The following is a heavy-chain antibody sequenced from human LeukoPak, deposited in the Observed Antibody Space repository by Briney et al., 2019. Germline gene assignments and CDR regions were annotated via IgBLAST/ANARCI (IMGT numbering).Heavy chain of an antibody. J-gene: IGHJ5*02. CDR1: GYTFTSYD. Sequence: GASVKVSCKASGYTFTSYDINWVRQATGQGLEWMGWMNPNSGNTGYAQKFQGRVTMTRNTSISTAYMELSSLRSEDTAVYYCARGYYHIVATILERWFDPRGQGTLVTVSS. CDR3: ARGYYHIVATILERWFDP. CDR2: MNPNSGNT. V-gene: IGHV1-8*01. D-gene: IGHD5-12*01.